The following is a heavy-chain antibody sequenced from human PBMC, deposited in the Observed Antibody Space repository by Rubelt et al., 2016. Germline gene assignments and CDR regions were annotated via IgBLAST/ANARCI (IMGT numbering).Heavy chain of an antibody. J-gene: IGHJ4*02. D-gene: IGHD1-7*01. V-gene: IGHV3-23*04. CDR3: ARVSLGITGTTAPY. Sequence: EVQLVESGGGLVQPGGSLRLSCAASGFTFSSYWMSWVRQAPGKGLEWVSAISGSGGSTYYADSVKGRFTISRDNAKNSLYLQMNSLRAEDTAVYYCARVSLGITGTTAPYWGQGTLVTVSS. CDR1: GFTFSSYW. CDR2: ISGSGGST.